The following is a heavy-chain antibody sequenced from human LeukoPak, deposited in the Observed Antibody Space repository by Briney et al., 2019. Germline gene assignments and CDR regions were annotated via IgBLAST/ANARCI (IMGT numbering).Heavy chain of an antibody. J-gene: IGHJ4*02. V-gene: IGHV3-7*01. D-gene: IGHD3-10*01. CDR2: IRQDGNEK. CDR3: ARYYWALGPD. Sequence: GGSLRLSCAASGFPFSSSWTSWVRQAPGKGLEWVANIRQDGNEKYYVDSVKGRFTISRDNAKNSLYLQMNSLRAEDTAVYYCARYYWALGPDWGQGTLVTVSS. CDR1: GFPFSSSW.